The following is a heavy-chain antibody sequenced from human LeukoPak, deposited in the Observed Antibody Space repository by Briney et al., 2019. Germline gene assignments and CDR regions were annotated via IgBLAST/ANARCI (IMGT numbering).Heavy chain of an antibody. CDR3: ARVAGYSAYGGFDY. J-gene: IGHJ4*02. CDR1: SISSGYY. CDR2: IYHSGST. Sequence: PSETLSLTCTVYSISSGYYWGWIRQPPGKGLEWIGTIYHSGSTYYNPSLKSRVTISVDTSKNQFSLNLSSVTAADTALYYCARVAGYSAYGGFDYWGQGTLVTVSS. V-gene: IGHV4-38-2*02. D-gene: IGHD5-12*01.